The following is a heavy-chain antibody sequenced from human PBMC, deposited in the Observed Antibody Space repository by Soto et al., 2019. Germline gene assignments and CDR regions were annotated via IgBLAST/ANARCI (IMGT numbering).Heavy chain of an antibody. Sequence: GGSLRLSCAASGFTFSSYAMSWVRQAPGKGLEWVSAISGSGGSTYYADSVKGRFTISRDNSKNTLYLQMNSLRAEDTAVYYCAKDRFLEWLYPKGTHFDYWGQGTLVTVSS. V-gene: IGHV3-23*01. CDR1: GFTFSSYA. D-gene: IGHD3-3*01. CDR2: ISGSGGST. CDR3: AKDRFLEWLYPKGTHFDY. J-gene: IGHJ4*02.